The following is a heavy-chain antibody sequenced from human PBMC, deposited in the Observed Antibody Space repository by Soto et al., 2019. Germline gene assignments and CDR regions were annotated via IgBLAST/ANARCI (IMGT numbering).Heavy chain of an antibody. D-gene: IGHD3-10*01. CDR2: ISYDGSNK. CDR1: GFTFSSYG. J-gene: IGHJ4*02. Sequence: QVQLVESGGGVVQPGRSLRLSCAASGFTFSSYGMHWVRQAPGKGLEWVAVISYDGSNKYYADSVKGRFTISRDNSKNTLYLQMNSLRAEDTAVYYCEKVRTRFDYWGQGTLVTVSS. CDR3: EKVRTRFDY. V-gene: IGHV3-30*18.